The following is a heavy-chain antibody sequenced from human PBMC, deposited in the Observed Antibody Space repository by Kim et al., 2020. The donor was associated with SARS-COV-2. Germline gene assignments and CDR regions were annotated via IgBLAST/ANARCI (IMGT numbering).Heavy chain of an antibody. CDR1: GFTFSSYG. CDR2: IWYDGSNK. D-gene: IGHD6-13*01. V-gene: IGHV3-33*06. Sequence: GGSLRLSCAASGFTFSSYGMHWVRQAPGKGLEWVAVIWYDGSNKYYADSVKGRFTISRDNSKNTLYLQMNSLRAEDTAVYYCAKDGSSWQGVDYWGQGTLVTVSS. J-gene: IGHJ4*02. CDR3: AKDGSSWQGVDY.